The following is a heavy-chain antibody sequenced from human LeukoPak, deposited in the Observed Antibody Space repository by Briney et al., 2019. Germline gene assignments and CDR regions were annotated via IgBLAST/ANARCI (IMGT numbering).Heavy chain of an antibody. CDR1: GASITSSNW. V-gene: IGHV4-4*02. Sequence: SETLSLTCAVSGASITSSNWWSWVRQPPGKGLEWIGEIHHDGSTNYNPSLKSRVTISLDKSKNQFSLKLTSVTAADTAVYYCARVIVVVPAAKYYFEYWGQGTLVTVSS. J-gene: IGHJ4*02. CDR2: IHHDGST. D-gene: IGHD2-2*01. CDR3: ARVIVVVPAAKYYFEY.